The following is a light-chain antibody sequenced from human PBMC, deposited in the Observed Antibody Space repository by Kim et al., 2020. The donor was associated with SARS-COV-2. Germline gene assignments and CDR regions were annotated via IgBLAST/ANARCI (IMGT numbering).Light chain of an antibody. J-gene: IGKJ4*01. CDR3: QQYASSPLT. CDR2: DSS. Sequence: SVSPGERATLSCRASQAISAVAWYQQKPGQAPRLLIYDSSSRATGIPDRFSGSGSGTDFSLTISRLEPGDFAVYYCQQYASSPLTFGGGTKVDIK. V-gene: IGKV3-20*01. CDR1: QAISA.